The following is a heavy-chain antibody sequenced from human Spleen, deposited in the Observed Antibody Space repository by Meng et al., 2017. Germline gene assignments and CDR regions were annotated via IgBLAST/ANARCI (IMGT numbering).Heavy chain of an antibody. CDR1: GDSISSGGYY. CDR3: ARGIAVAGTNPPFYY. CDR2: IYYSGST. V-gene: IGHV4-31*01. D-gene: IGHD6-19*01. Sequence: QVQLQASAPGLVQPYQPLSLHCTVSGDSISSGGYYWSWIRQHPGKGLEWIGYIYYSGSTYYNPSLKSLVNMSVDTSKNQFSLNLSSVTAADTAVYYCARGIAVAGTNPPFYYWGQGTLVTVSS. J-gene: IGHJ4*02.